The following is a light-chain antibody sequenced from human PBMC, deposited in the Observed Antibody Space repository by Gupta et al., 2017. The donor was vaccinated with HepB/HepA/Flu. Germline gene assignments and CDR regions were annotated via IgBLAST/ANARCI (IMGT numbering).Light chain of an antibody. Sequence: QSVLTQPPSVSGAPGQRVTISCTGSSPNIGARYDVHWYQQLPGTAPKLLIYGNSNRPSGVPVRFSGSNSGTSASLAITGLQAEDEADYYCQSYDTSLSGAVFGGGTKLTVL. J-gene: IGLJ2*01. CDR3: QSYDTSLSGAV. CDR1: SPNIGARYD. V-gene: IGLV1-40*01. CDR2: GNS.